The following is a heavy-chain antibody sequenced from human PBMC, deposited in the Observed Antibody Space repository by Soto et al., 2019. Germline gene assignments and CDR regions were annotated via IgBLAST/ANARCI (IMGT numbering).Heavy chain of an antibody. CDR1: GYSFTSYW. D-gene: IGHD1-26*01. V-gene: IGHV5-10-1*01. Sequence: PGESLKISCKGSGYSFTSYWISWVRQMPGKGLEWMGRIDPSDSYTNYSPSFQGHVTISADKSISTAYLQWSSLKASDTAMYYCARLRQAGGYYYYYGMDVWGQGTTVTVSS. CDR3: ARLRQAGGYYYYYGMDV. J-gene: IGHJ6*02. CDR2: IDPSDSYT.